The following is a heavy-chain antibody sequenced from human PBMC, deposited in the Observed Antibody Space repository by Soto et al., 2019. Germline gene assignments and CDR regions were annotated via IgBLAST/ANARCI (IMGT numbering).Heavy chain of an antibody. Sequence: GGSLRLSCAASGFTFSSYAMSWVRQAPGKGLEWVSAISGSGGSTYYADSVKGRLTISRDNSKNTLYLQMNSLRAEDTAVYYCAKQYSSSWYLSFYFDYWGQGTLVTVSS. CDR2: ISGSGGST. V-gene: IGHV3-23*01. D-gene: IGHD6-13*01. CDR3: AKQYSSSWYLSFYFDY. J-gene: IGHJ4*02. CDR1: GFTFSSYA.